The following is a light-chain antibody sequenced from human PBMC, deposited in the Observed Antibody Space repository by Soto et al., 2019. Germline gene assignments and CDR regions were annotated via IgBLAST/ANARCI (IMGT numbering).Light chain of an antibody. CDR1: QSVSSSY. J-gene: IGKJ3*01. CDR3: QQYGSSPRFT. Sequence: EIVLTQSPGTLSSSPGERATLSCRASQSVSSSYLAWYQQKPGQAPRLLIYGASSRATGIPERFSGSGSGTDFTLTISRLEPEDFAVYYCQQYGSSPRFTFGPGTKVDIK. V-gene: IGKV3-20*01. CDR2: GAS.